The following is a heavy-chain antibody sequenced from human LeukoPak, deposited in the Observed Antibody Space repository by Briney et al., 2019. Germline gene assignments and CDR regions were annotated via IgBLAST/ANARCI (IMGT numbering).Heavy chain of an antibody. Sequence: GGSLRLSCAASGFTFSNYGMHWVRQAPGKGLEWVTFIRYDGSNKYFADSVKGRFTISRDNSKNTVYLQMNSLRVEDTAVYYCAKLKLDKVYYYYYMDVWGNGTTVTVSS. CDR1: GFTFSNYG. CDR3: AKLKLDKVYYYYYMDV. J-gene: IGHJ6*03. D-gene: IGHD5-12*01. V-gene: IGHV3-30*02. CDR2: IRYDGSNK.